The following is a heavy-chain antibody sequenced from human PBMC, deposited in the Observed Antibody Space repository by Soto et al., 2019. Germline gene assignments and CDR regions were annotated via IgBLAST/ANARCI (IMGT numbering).Heavy chain of an antibody. Sequence: SETLSLTCAVSGGSISSSNWWSWVRQSPGKGLEWIGEIYPSGSTNYNPPLKSRVTISLDKSKNQFSLKLTSVTAADTAVYYYARRNYDTSGYYYWFDPWGQGTLVT. CDR2: IYPSGST. CDR3: ARRNYDTSGYYYWFDP. J-gene: IGHJ5*02. D-gene: IGHD3-22*01. V-gene: IGHV4-4*02. CDR1: GGSISSSNW.